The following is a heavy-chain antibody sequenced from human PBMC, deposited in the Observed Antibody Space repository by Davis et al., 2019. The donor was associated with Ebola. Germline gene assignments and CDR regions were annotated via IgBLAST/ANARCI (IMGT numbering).Heavy chain of an antibody. CDR3: AKVSVVVRGGPLDH. CDR1: GFTFNTYG. J-gene: IGHJ4*02. Sequence: GESLKISCAASGFTFNTYGMHWVRQAPGKGLEWVAFISYDGRNKDYGDSVRGRFAIARDNLKHTLYLQLNSLGAEDTAVYYCAKVSVVVRGGPLDHWGQGSLVTVSS. D-gene: IGHD3-10*01. CDR2: ISYDGRNK. V-gene: IGHV3-30*18.